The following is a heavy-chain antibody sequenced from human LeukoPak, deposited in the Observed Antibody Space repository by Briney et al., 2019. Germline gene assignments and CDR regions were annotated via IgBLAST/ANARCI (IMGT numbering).Heavy chain of an antibody. V-gene: IGHV3-30*03. Sequence: GGSLRLSCAAAGFSFSDNYMSWIRQAPGKGLEWVAVISYDGSNKYYADSVKGRFTISRDNSKNTLYLQMNSLRAEDTAVYYCARDRAAANYYYYGMDVWGQGTTVTVSS. CDR2: ISYDGSNK. CDR1: GFSFSDNY. CDR3: ARDRAAANYYYYGMDV. D-gene: IGHD6-13*01. J-gene: IGHJ6*02.